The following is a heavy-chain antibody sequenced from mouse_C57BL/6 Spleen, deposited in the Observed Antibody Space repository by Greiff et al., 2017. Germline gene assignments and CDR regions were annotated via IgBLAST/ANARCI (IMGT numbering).Heavy chain of an antibody. D-gene: IGHD2-3*01. V-gene: IGHV1-15*01. Sequence: SGAELVRPGASVTLSCKASGYTFTDYEMHWVKQTPVHGLEWIGAIDPETGGTAYNQKFKGKAILTADKSSSTAYMELRSLTSEDSAVYYCTRRGDGYYVGAYWGQGTLVTVSA. CDR2: IDPETGGT. CDR1: GYTFTDYE. J-gene: IGHJ3*01. CDR3: TRRGDGYYVGAY.